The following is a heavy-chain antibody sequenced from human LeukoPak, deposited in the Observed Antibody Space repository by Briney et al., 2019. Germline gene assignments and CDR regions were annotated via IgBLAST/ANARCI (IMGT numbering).Heavy chain of an antibody. J-gene: IGHJ4*02. CDR3: ARVISGSSFDY. Sequence: GGSLRLSCAASGFTFSNFWMSWVRQAPGKGLEWVANIKQDGGEKYYVDSVKGRFTISRDNAKNSLYLQMNSLRAEDTAVYYCARVISGSSFDYWGQGTLVTVSS. CDR1: GFTFSNFW. CDR2: IKQDGGEK. D-gene: IGHD1-26*01. V-gene: IGHV3-7*01.